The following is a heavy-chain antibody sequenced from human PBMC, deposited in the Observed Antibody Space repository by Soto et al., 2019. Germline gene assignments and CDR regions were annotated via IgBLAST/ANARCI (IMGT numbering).Heavy chain of an antibody. J-gene: IGHJ5*02. CDR2: IVVGSGNT. CDR3: AADPEQLVLLP. CDR1: GFTFTSSA. D-gene: IGHD6-6*01. Sequence: QMQLVQSGPEVKKPGTSVKVSCKASGFTFTSSAVQWVRQARGQRLEWIGWIVVGSGNTNYAQKFQERVTITRDMSTSKAYMELSSLRSEDTAVYYCAADPEQLVLLPWGQGTLVTVSS. V-gene: IGHV1-58*01.